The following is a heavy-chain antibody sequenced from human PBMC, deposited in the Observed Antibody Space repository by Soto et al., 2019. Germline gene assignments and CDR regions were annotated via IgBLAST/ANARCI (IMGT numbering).Heavy chain of an antibody. D-gene: IGHD2-15*01. J-gene: IGHJ4*02. V-gene: IGHV4-30-4*01. CDR2: IYYSGST. CDR1: GGSMSSVDYY. Sequence: SETRSLTCTFSGGSMSSVDYYWSCILQPPWKGLEWIVYIYYSGSTYYNPSLKSRVTISVDTSKNQFSLKLSSVTAADTAVYYCARETNLGYCSGGSCYFDYWGQGTLVTSPQ. CDR3: ARETNLGYCSGGSCYFDY.